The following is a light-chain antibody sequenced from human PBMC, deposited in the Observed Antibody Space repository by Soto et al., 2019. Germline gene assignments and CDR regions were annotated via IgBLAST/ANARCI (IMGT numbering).Light chain of an antibody. CDR2: EVS. CDR3: SSYAGSNNLYV. J-gene: IGLJ1*01. CDR1: SSDVGGYNY. V-gene: IGLV2-8*01. Sequence: QSALTQPPSASGSPGQSVTISCTGTSSDVGGYNYVSWYQQHPGKAPKLMIYEVSQRPSGVPDRFSGSKSGNTASLTVSGLQAEDEADYYCSSYAGSNNLYVFGTGTKLTV.